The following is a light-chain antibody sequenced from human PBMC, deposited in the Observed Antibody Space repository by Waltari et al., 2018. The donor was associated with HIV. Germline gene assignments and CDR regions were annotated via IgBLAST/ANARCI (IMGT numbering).Light chain of an antibody. V-gene: IGLV3-21*02. CDR1: NIGGKS. Sequence: SYVLTQPPSVSVAPGQTASVSCGGYNIGGKSVHWYQQKPGQAPVLVVYDDSDRPSGSNSGNTATLTISGVEAGDEAAYYCQVWDSNSDHVVFGGGTKLTVL. CDR2: DDS. CDR3: QVWDSNSDHVV. J-gene: IGLJ2*01.